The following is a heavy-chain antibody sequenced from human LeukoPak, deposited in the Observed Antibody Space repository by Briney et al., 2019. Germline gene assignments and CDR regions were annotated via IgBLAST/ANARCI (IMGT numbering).Heavy chain of an antibody. Sequence: ASVKVSCKASGYTFTTYGISWVRQAPGQGLEWMGWISAYTGNTHYAQKFQGRVTMTTDTSTSTAYMELRSLRSDDTAVYYCARDPSPGLRLCPSWFDPWGQGTLVTVSS. CDR3: ARDPSPGLRLCPSWFDP. V-gene: IGHV1-18*01. CDR1: GYTFTTYG. CDR2: ISAYTGNT. D-gene: IGHD5-12*01. J-gene: IGHJ5*02.